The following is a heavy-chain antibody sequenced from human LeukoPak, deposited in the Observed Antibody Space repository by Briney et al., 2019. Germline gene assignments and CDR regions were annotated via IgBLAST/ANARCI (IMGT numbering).Heavy chain of an antibody. D-gene: IGHD5-18*01. CDR1: GFTFSSYE. Sequence: PGGSLGLSCASSGFTFSSYEMNWVRQAPGKGLECGTYISSSCSTIYYTDAVRGRFTISGGNAENCLNLPMNSLRAGDAAGCYCAREAQLWRHFDYWGQGTLVTVPS. J-gene: IGHJ4*02. CDR3: AREAQLWRHFDY. V-gene: IGHV3-48*03. CDR2: ISSSCSTI.